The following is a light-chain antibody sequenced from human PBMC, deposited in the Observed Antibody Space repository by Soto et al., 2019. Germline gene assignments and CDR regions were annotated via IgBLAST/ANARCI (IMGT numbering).Light chain of an antibody. J-gene: IGKJ1*01. CDR3: QQYYSSWT. V-gene: IGKV4-1*01. CDR1: QNVLYKSNNEDY. Sequence: DIVMTQSPDSLAVSLGERATINCKSSQNVLYKSNNEDYLAWFQQKPGQPPKLLIYWASTRKSGVPDRFTGSGSGSDFTLTISSLQAEDVAVYYCQQYYSSWTFGQGTKVEIK. CDR2: WAS.